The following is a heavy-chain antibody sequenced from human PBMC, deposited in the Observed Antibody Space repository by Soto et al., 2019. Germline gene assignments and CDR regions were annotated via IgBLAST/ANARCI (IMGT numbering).Heavy chain of an antibody. J-gene: IGHJ5*02. D-gene: IGHD2-8*02. CDR3: ARGFRVVYANWFDP. CDR1: GGSFSGYY. V-gene: IGHV4-34*01. Sequence: SETLSLTCAVYGGSFSGYYWSWIRQPPGKGLEWIGEINHSGSTNYNPSLRSRVTISVDTSKNQFSLKLNSVTAADTAVYYCARGFRVVYANWFDPWGQGTLVTVSS. CDR2: INHSGST.